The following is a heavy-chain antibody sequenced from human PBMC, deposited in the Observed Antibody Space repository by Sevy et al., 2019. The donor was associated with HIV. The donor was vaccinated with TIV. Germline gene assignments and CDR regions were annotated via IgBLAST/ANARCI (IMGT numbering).Heavy chain of an antibody. J-gene: IGHJ4*02. D-gene: IGHD2-21*01. V-gene: IGHV3-7*01. CDR1: GFTFSNSW. Sequence: GGSLRLSCAASGFTFSNSWMSWVRQVPGKGLEWVANINRDGSEEFYVDSVKGRFTVSRDNAKNSLYLQMNSLRAEDTAMYYCVKVIARNFDYWGQRTLVTVSS. CDR3: VKVIARNFDY. CDR2: INRDGSEE.